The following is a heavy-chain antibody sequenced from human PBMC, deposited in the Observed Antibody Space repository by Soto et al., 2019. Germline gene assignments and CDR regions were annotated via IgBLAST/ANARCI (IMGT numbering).Heavy chain of an antibody. D-gene: IGHD3-10*01. CDR2: IYYSGST. J-gene: IGHJ6*03. Sequence: PSETLSLTCTVSGGSISSYYWSWIRQPPGKGLEWIGYIYYSGSTNYNPSLKSRVTISVDTSKNQFSLKLSSVTAADTAVYYCARNGITMVRGYMDVWGKGTTVTVSS. V-gene: IGHV4-59*08. CDR1: GGSISSYY. CDR3: ARNGITMVRGYMDV.